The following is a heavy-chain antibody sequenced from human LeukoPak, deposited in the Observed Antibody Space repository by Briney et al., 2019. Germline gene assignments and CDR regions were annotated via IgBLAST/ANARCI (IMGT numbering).Heavy chain of an antibody. CDR3: ASQVDILTGYYKD. J-gene: IGHJ4*02. CDR1: GGSISSYY. CDR2: ISYSGST. D-gene: IGHD3-9*01. V-gene: IGHV4-59*08. Sequence: PSETLSLTCTVSGGSISSYYWGWIRQPPGKGLEWIGFISYSGSTSYNPSLMSRVTISVDTSKNRISLKLSSVTAADTAVYYCASQVDILTGYYKDWGQGTLVTVSS.